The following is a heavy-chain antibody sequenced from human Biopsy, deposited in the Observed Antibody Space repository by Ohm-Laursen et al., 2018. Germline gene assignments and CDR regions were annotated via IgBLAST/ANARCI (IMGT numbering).Heavy chain of an antibody. D-gene: IGHD1-26*01. CDR1: GGSMTGYE. Sequence: PPGTLSLTCNVSGGSMTGYEWSWIRLAPGKGLEWIGYIYYSGGTKYNPSLASRVTFSVDMSKSQFSLKLYSVTAADTAVYYCARVEAGTYDALDIWGQGTLVAVSA. CDR2: IYYSGGT. J-gene: IGHJ3*02. CDR3: ARVEAGTYDALDI. V-gene: IGHV4-59*01.